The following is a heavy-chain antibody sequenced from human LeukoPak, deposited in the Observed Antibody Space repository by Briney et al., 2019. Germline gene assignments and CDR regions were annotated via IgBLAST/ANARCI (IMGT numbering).Heavy chain of an antibody. CDR1: GFTFSSYW. CDR2: INSDGSST. J-gene: IGHJ3*02. D-gene: IGHD3-10*01. V-gene: IGHV3-74*01. CDR3: ARDSGWSDDAFDI. Sequence: GGPLRLSCAASGFTFSSYWMHWVRQAPGKGLVWVSRINSDGSSTSYADSVKGRFTISRDNANNTLYLQMNSLRAEDTAVYYCARDSGWSDDAFDIWGQGTMVTVSS.